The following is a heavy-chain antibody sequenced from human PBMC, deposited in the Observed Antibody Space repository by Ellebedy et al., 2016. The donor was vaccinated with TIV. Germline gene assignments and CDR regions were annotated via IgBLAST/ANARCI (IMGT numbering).Heavy chain of an antibody. CDR2: IGTAGDP. CDR3: ARGRLERRSGYDYWYFDL. V-gene: IGHV3-13*05. D-gene: IGHD5-12*01. Sequence: GESLKISCAASGFTFSSYDMHWVRQATGKGLEWVSAIGTAGDPYYPGSVKGRFTISRENAKNSLYLQMNSLRAGDTAVYYCARGRLERRSGYDYWYFDLWGRGTLVTVSS. CDR1: GFTFSSYD. J-gene: IGHJ2*01.